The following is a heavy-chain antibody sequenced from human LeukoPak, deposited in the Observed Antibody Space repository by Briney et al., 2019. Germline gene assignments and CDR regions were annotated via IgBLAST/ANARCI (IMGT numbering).Heavy chain of an antibody. J-gene: IGHJ6*03. V-gene: IGHV3-48*03. CDR3: ARVGIAAAGTRVRYYYYYMDV. D-gene: IGHD6-13*01. Sequence: GGTLRLSCAASGFTFSSYEMNWVRQAPGKGLERVSYISSSGSTIYYADSVKGRFTIPRDNAKNSLYLQMNSLRAEDTAVYYCARVGIAAAGTRVRYYYYYMDVWGKGTTVTISS. CDR1: GFTFSSYE. CDR2: ISSSGSTI.